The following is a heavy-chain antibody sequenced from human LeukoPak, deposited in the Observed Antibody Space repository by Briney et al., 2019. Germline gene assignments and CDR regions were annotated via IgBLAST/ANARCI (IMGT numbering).Heavy chain of an antibody. D-gene: IGHD3-22*01. CDR1: GFTFSTYN. CDR3: ARVSSDYYVDY. J-gene: IGHJ4*02. Sequence: GGSLRLSCAASGFTFSTYNMNWVRQAPGKGLEWVSYISSGTPTIYSADSVKGRFTISRDNANNSPYLQMNSLRGEDTAVYYCARVSSDYYVDYWGQGTLVTVSS. V-gene: IGHV3-48*01. CDR2: ISSGTPTI.